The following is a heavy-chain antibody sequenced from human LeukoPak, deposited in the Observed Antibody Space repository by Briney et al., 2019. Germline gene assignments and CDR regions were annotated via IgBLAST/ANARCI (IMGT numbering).Heavy chain of an antibody. J-gene: IGHJ3*02. CDR3: ARMFGGYCSGGSCYKAFDI. V-gene: IGHV4-59*01. CDR1: AGSISSYY. CDR2: IYYSGST. D-gene: IGHD2-15*01. Sequence: SETLSLTCTVSAGSISSYYWSWIRQPPGKGLEWIGYIYYSGSTNYSPSLKSRVTISVDTSKNQFSLKLSSVTAADMAVYYCARMFGGYCSGGSCYKAFDIWGQGTMVTVSS.